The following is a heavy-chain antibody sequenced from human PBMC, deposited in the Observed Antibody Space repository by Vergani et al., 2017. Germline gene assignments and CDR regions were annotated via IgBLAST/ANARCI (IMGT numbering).Heavy chain of an antibody. D-gene: IGHD5-18*01. Sequence: QVQLQESGPGLVKPSHTLSLTCTVSGGSISSGDYYWSWIRQPPGNGLEWIGYIYYSGSTDYNPSLKSRVTISVDTSKNQFCLELSAVTAADTAVYYCARDLVTGGYSYGKYYYGMDVWGQGTTVTVSS. CDR3: ARDLVTGGYSYGKYYYGMDV. J-gene: IGHJ6*02. CDR2: IYYSGST. V-gene: IGHV4-30-4*08. CDR1: GGSISSGDYY.